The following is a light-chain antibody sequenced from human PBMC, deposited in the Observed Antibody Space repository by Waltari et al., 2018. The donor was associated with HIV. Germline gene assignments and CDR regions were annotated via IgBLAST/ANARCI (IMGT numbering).Light chain of an antibody. J-gene: IGLJ2*01. CDR2: GNI. CDR1: SSTIGADYD. CDR3: QSYDLSLCASVV. V-gene: IGLV1-40*01. Sequence: QSMLTQPPSVSGAPGQRVTISCTGSSSTIGADYDVHWYQQIPGTAPKLLISGNIHRPSRVPDRFSASKSCTSASLTISGLPAEDEADYFCQSYDLSLCASVVFGGGTRLTVL.